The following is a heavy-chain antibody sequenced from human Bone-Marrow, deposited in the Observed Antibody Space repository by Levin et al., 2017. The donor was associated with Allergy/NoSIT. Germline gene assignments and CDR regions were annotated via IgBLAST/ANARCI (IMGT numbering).Heavy chain of an antibody. CDR2: INPNGGDDT. D-gene: IGHD1/OR15-1a*01. V-gene: IGHV1-8*01. J-gene: IGHJ6*02. Sequence: ASVKVSCKASGYTFSNYEINWVRQATGQGLEWMGWINPNGGDDTGYAQKFQGRVTMTTNTSSNTAYMELSRLTSDDTAIYYCARGLRRNSWKGLDVWGQGTMVTVSS. CDR1: GYTFSNYE. CDR3: ARGLRRNSWKGLDV.